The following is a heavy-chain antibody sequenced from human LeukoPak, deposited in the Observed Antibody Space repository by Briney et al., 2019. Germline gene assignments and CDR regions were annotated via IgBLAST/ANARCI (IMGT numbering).Heavy chain of an antibody. D-gene: IGHD6-19*01. J-gene: IGHJ4*02. V-gene: IGHV3-21*01. CDR2: ISSSSSYI. CDR1: GFTFSSYG. CDR3: ARAGRSGWYEDY. Sequence: GGTLRLSCAASGFTFSSYGMSWVRQAPGKRLEWVSSISSSSSYIYYADLVKGRFTISRDNAKNSLYLQMNSLRAEDTAVYYCARAGRSGWYEDYWGQGTLVTVSS.